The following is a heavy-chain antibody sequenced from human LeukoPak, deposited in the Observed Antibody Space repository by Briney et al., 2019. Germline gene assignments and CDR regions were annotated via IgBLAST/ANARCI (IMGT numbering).Heavy chain of an antibody. D-gene: IGHD3/OR15-3a*01. J-gene: IGHJ4*02. CDR2: IRYDGSNK. Sequence: PGGSLRXSXXXSXXXVSSYGMHWVRQAPGKGLEWVAFIRYDGSNKYYADSVKGRFTISRDNSKNTLYLQMNSLRAEDTAVSYCAKDRRTYFDYWGQGTLVTVSS. CDR3: AKDRRTYFDY. V-gene: IGHV3-30*02. CDR1: XXXVSSYG.